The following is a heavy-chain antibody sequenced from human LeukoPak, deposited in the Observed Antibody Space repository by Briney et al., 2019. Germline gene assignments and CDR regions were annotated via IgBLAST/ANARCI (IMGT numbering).Heavy chain of an antibody. J-gene: IGHJ4*02. CDR1: GGSISSHY. CDR2: IYYSGST. V-gene: IGHV4-59*11. D-gene: IGHD6-19*01. Sequence: SETLSLTCTVSGGSISSHYWSWIRQPPGKGLEWTGYIYYSGSTNYNPSLKSRVTISVDTSKNQFSLMLSSVTAADTAVYYCARDTSNGWYYFDSWGQGTLVTVSS. CDR3: ARDTSNGWYYFDS.